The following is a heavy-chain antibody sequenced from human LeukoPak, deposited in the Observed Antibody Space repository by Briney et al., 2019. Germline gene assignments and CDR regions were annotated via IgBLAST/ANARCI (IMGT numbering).Heavy chain of an antibody. CDR2: IKQDGSEK. V-gene: IGHV3-7*01. D-gene: IGHD6-13*01. J-gene: IGHJ4*02. CDR3: AKDPRRYSRTGGYFDY. CDR1: GFTFSSYW. Sequence: GGSLRLSCAASGFTFSSYWMSWVRQAPGKGLEWVANIKQDGSEKYYVDSVKGRFTISRDNSKNTLYLQMNSLRAEDTAVYYCAKDPRRYSRTGGYFDYWGQGTLVTVSS.